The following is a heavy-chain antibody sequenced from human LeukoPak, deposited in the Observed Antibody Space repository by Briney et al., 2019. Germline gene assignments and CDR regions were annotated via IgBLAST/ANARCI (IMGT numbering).Heavy chain of an antibody. D-gene: IGHD1-26*01. Sequence: RPSETLSLTCTVSGGSISSSSYYWGWIRQPPGKGLEWIGSIYYSGSTYYNPSLKSRVTISVDTSNNQFSLKLNSVTAADTAVYYCARHGSGSYYVPFDIWGQGPMVTVSS. J-gene: IGHJ3*02. CDR3: ARHGSGSYYVPFDI. CDR1: GGSISSSSYY. V-gene: IGHV4-39*01. CDR2: IYYSGST.